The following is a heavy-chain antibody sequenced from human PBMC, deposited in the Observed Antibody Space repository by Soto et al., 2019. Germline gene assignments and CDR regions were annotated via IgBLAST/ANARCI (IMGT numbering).Heavy chain of an antibody. CDR1: GLTVSGKKY. CDR2: LYDVDGS. CDR3: ATWHEREHAYDV. J-gene: IGHJ3*01. D-gene: IGHD1-26*01. V-gene: IGHV3-53*01. Sequence: DVHLVESGGGLIQPGESLRLSCAAFGLTVSGKKYVAWVHQAPGKGLEWVSALYDVDGSFYADSVKGRFTTSSDSSKTTVYLQMNGLRPDDTAVYYCATWHEREHAYDVWGQGTTVTVSS.